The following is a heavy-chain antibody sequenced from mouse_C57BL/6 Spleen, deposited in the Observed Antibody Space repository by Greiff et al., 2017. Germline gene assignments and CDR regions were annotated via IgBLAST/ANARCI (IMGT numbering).Heavy chain of an antibody. CDR3: ARYDYDEGFAY. CDR2: INPNNGGT. J-gene: IGHJ3*01. V-gene: IGHV1-26*01. D-gene: IGHD2-4*01. Sequence: EVQLQQSGPELVKPGASVKISCKASGYTFTDYYMNWVKQSHGKSLEWIGDINPNNGGTSYNQKFKGKATLTVDKSSSTAYMELRSLTSEDSAVYCCARYDYDEGFAYWGQGTLVTVSA. CDR1: GYTFTDYY.